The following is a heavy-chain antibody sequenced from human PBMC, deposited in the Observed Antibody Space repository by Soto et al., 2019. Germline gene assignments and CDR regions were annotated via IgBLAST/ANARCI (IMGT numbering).Heavy chain of an antibody. Sequence: EVQLLESGGGLVQPGGSLRLSCAASGFTFSSYAMSWVRQAPGKGLEWVSAISGSGGSTYYADSVKGRFTISRDNSKNTLYRQMNSLRAEDTAVYSCAKRNWGGWYFDLWGRGTLVTVSS. CDR2: ISGSGGST. CDR1: GFTFSSYA. CDR3: AKRNWGGWYFDL. J-gene: IGHJ2*01. V-gene: IGHV3-23*01. D-gene: IGHD7-27*01.